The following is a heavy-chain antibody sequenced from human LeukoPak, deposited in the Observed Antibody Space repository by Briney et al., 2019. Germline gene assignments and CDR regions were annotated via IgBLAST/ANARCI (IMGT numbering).Heavy chain of an antibody. CDR2: ISGSGGST. V-gene: IGHV3-23*01. CDR3: ASGDLVRFDY. J-gene: IGHJ4*02. D-gene: IGHD4/OR15-4a*01. CDR1: GFTVSSNY. Sequence: GGSLRLSCAASGFTVSSNYMSWVRQVPGKGLEWVSAISGSGGSTYYADSVKGRFTISRDNSKNTLYLQMNSLRAEDMAVYYCASGDLVRFDYWGQGTLVTVSS.